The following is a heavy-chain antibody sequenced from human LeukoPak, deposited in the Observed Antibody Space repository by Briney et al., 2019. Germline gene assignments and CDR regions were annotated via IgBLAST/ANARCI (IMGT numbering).Heavy chain of an antibody. J-gene: IGHJ4*02. D-gene: IGHD5-12*01. Sequence: GGSLRLSCAASGFTFSSYEMNWVRQAPGKGLEWVGRIKSKTDGGTTDYAAPVKGRFTISRDDSKNTLYLQMNGLKTEDTAVYYCTTKHRGYSGYDLDYWGQGTLVTVSS. CDR1: GFTFSSYE. V-gene: IGHV3-15*01. CDR3: TTKHRGYSGYDLDY. CDR2: IKSKTDGGTT.